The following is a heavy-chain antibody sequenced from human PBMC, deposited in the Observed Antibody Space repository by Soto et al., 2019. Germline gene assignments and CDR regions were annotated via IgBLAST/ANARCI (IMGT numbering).Heavy chain of an antibody. CDR3: VRGNCAGNSCYCGFN. J-gene: IGHJ4*02. CDR1: GGSISSYY. D-gene: IGHD2-8*02. Sequence: SETLSLTCTVSGGSISSYYWSWIRQPPGKGLEWIGYIYYSGSTNYNPSLKSRVTISVDTSKNQFSLKLSSVTAADTAVYYCVRGNCAGNSCYCGFNWGQGSLVTVSS. V-gene: IGHV4-59*08. CDR2: IYYSGST.